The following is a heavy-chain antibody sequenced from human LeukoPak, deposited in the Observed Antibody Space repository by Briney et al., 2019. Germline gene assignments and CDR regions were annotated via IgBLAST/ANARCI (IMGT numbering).Heavy chain of an antibody. J-gene: IGHJ4*02. Sequence: PGGSLRLSCAASGFTFSSYSMNWVRQAPGKGLEWVSSISSSSSYIYYADSVKGRFTISRDNSKNTLYLQMNSLRAEDTAVYYCARLSSGDILTGYYPNPLDYWGQGTLVTVSS. CDR2: ISSSSSYI. CDR1: GFTFSSYS. D-gene: IGHD3-9*01. CDR3: ARLSSGDILTGYYPNPLDY. V-gene: IGHV3-21*01.